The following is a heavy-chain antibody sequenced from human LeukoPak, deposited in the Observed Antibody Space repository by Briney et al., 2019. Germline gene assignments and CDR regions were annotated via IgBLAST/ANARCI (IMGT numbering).Heavy chain of an antibody. Sequence: GRSLRLSCAASGFTFSSYAMHWVCQAPGKGLEWVAVISYDGSNKYYADSVKGRFTISRDNSKNTLYLQMNSLRAEDTAVYYCAREYDGGNSPDWYYYYYGMDVWGQGTTVTVSS. J-gene: IGHJ6*02. CDR1: GFTFSSYA. V-gene: IGHV3-30*04. D-gene: IGHD4-23*01. CDR3: AREYDGGNSPDWYYYYYGMDV. CDR2: ISYDGSNK.